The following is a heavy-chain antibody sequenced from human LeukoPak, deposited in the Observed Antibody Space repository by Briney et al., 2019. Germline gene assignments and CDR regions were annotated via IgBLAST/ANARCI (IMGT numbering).Heavy chain of an antibody. Sequence: ASVKVSCKASGGTFSSYAISWVRQAPGQGLEWMGGIIPIFGTANYAQKFQGRVTITADKSTSTAYMELSSLRSEDTAVYYCGIAVAGTYYYYYYMDVWGKGTTVTVSS. D-gene: IGHD6-19*01. J-gene: IGHJ6*03. CDR3: GIAVAGTYYYYYYMDV. CDR2: IIPIFGTA. V-gene: IGHV1-69*06. CDR1: GGTFSSYA.